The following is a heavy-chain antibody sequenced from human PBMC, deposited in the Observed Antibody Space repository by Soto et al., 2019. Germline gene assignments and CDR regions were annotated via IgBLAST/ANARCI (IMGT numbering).Heavy chain of an antibody. CDR1: GYTFTSYA. CDR2: ISAYNGNT. V-gene: IGHV1-18*01. J-gene: IGHJ5*02. CDR3: ARSSGSSWMFYWFDP. D-gene: IGHD6-13*01. Sequence: QVQLVQSGAEVKKPGASVKVSCKASGYTFTSYAISWVRQAPGQGLEWMGWISAYNGNTTYAQKRQVRVTMTTDTSTSTAYMELRSLRSDDTAVYYCARSSGSSWMFYWFDPWGQGTLVTVSS.